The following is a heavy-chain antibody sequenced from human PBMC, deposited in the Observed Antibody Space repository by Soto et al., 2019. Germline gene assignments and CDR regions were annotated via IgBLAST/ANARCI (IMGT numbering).Heavy chain of an antibody. J-gene: IGHJ4*02. CDR3: ARDRRDGYNTFDY. Sequence: ASVKVSCKASGYTFTSYEMYWVRQAPGQGPEWMGIISPSDGSTTYAQKFQGRVTMTRDTSTSTVYMELSSLRSEDTAVYYCARDRRDGYNTFDYWGQGTLVTVSS. CDR1: GYTFTSYE. D-gene: IGHD5-12*01. CDR2: ISPSDGST. V-gene: IGHV1-46*01.